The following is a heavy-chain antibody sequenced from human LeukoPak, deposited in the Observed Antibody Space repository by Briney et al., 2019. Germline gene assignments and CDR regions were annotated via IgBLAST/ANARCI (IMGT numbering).Heavy chain of an antibody. D-gene: IGHD3-10*01. Sequence: PGGSLRLSCAASGFTFSNYAMSWVRQAPGQELEWVSAISDSGSSTYYADFVKGRFTISRDNSKNTLFLQIHSLRAEDTATYYCAKRYGSGTYYNYFTYWGQGTLVSVSS. CDR1: GFTFSNYA. V-gene: IGHV3-23*01. J-gene: IGHJ4*02. CDR2: ISDSGSST. CDR3: AKRYGSGTYYNYFTY.